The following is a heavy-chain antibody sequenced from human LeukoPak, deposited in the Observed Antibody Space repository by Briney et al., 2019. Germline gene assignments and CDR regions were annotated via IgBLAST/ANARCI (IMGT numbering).Heavy chain of an antibody. D-gene: IGHD2-2*01. CDR1: GFPFSSYA. V-gene: IGHV3-23*01. J-gene: IGHJ4*02. CDR3: AKDREAEGCSSTSCYGTYFDY. CDR2: ISNSDDST. Sequence: PGESLRLSCAASGFPFSSYAMSWVRQAPGKGLEWVSTISNSDDSTYYADSVKGRFTISRDNSENTLYLQMNSLRAEDTAVYYCAKDREAEGCSSTSCYGTYFDYWGQGTLVTVSS.